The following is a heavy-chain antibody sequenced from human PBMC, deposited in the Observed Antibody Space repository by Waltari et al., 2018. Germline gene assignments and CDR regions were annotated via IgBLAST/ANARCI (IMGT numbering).Heavy chain of an antibody. D-gene: IGHD3-10*01. V-gene: IGHV3-21*01. Sequence: EVQLVESVGGLVKPGGSLRLSCAASGFTFSSYSMNWVRQATGKGLEWVSCSCCSSSYIHYSDSVIGRFTISRDNAKNSLYLQMNSLRAEDTAVYYCASFLVGADFDYWGQGTLVTVSS. J-gene: IGHJ4*02. CDR3: ASFLVGADFDY. CDR2: SCCSSSYI. CDR1: GFTFSSYS.